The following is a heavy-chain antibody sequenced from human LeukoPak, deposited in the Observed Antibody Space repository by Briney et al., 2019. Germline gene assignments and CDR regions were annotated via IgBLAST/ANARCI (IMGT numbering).Heavy chain of an antibody. J-gene: IGHJ4*02. Sequence: GGSLRLSCVASGFTFRSYGMHWVRQVPGKGLEWVAVAYDDASNQYYADSVKGRFTISKDNSRNTLYLQMNSLRAEDTAVYSCATGNRYYYDHWGQGTLVTVSS. CDR3: ATGNRYYYDH. V-gene: IGHV3-33*01. CDR1: GFTFRSYG. CDR2: AYDDASNQ. D-gene: IGHD3-22*01.